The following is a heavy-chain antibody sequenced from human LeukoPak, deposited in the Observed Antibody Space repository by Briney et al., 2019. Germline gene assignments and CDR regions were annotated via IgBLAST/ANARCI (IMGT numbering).Heavy chain of an antibody. CDR1: GYTFTSYG. D-gene: IGHD2-15*01. CDR3: ARGGRGYCSGGSCYSKFDY. CDR2: ISAYNGNT. V-gene: IGHV1-18*01. J-gene: IGHJ4*02. Sequence: ASVKVSCKASGYTFTSYGISWVRQAPGQGLEWMGWISAYNGNTNYAQKLQGRATMTTDTSTSTAYMELRSLRSDDTAVYYCARGGRGYCSGGSCYSKFDYWGQGTLVTVSS.